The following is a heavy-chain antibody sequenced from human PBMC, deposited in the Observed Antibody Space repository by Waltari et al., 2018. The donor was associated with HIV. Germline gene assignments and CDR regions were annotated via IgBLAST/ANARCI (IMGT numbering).Heavy chain of an antibody. CDR3: ATSRTFDY. V-gene: IGHV3-7*01. D-gene: IGHD2-2*01. CDR2: IKQDGGEK. Sequence: EVQLVESGGGLVQPGGSLRLSCAASGFTFSSYWMSWVRQAPGKGLEWVANIKQDGGEKYDVDSVKGRVAISRDNAQNSLYLQMNNLRAEDTAVYFCATSRTFDYWGQGTLVTVSS. CDR1: GFTFSSYW. J-gene: IGHJ4*02.